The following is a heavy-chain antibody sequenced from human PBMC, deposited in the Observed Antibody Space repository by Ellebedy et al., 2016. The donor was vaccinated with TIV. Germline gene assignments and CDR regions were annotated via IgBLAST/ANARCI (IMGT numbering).Heavy chain of an antibody. V-gene: IGHV3-11*01. D-gene: IGHD1-26*01. CDR3: ARRVGFDF. CDR2: ISSGGSTI. J-gene: IGHJ4*02. Sequence: GGSLRLSCAASGFTFSDYYMNWIRQAPGKGLEWVSYISSGGSTIYYADSVRGRFTISRDNANNSVYLQMNSLRAEDTAVYYCARRVGFDFWGQGTLVTVSS. CDR1: GFTFSDYY.